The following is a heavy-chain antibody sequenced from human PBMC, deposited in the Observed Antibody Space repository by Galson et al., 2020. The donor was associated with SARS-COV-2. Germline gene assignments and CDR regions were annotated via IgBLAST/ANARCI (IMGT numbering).Heavy chain of an antibody. J-gene: IGHJ4*02. CDR1: GGSMNSGSYY. CDR2: VFITGTT. V-gene: IGHV4-61*09. CDR3: RQFALGAVPIDY. Sequence: SETLSLTCTVSGGSMNSGSYYWNWIRQPAGKGLEWIGHVFITGTTNYNPSLKCRATISLDTSKNQFSLKLTSVTAADTAVYYCRQFALGAVPIDYWGQGTLVTVSS. D-gene: IGHD6-19*01.